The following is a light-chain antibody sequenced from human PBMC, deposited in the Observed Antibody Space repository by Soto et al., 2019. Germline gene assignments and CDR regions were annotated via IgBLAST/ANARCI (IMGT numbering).Light chain of an antibody. CDR3: SSYTGGNTPVV. J-gene: IGLJ2*01. CDR1: SSDVVGYNY. V-gene: IGLV2-14*01. CDR2: DVS. Sequence: QSVLTQPASVSGSPGQSITISCTGTSSDVVGYNYVSWYQQHPGKAPNLIIFDVSNRPSGVSNRFSGSKSGNSASLTISGLQAEDEADYYCSSYTGGNTPVVFGGGTKLTVL.